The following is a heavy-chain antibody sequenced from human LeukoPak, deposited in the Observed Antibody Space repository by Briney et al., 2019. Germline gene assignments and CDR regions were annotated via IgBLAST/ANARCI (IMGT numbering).Heavy chain of an antibody. CDR3: AKNIGVRGISVANYYYYMDV. V-gene: IGHV3-30*02. Sequence: GGSLRLSCAASGFTFSSYGMHWVRQAPGKGLEWVAFIRYDGSNKYYADSVKGRFTISRDNSKNTLYLQMNSLRAEDTAVYYCAKNIGVRGISVANYYYYMDVWGKGTTVTISS. CDR1: GFTFSSYG. CDR2: IRYDGSNK. D-gene: IGHD3-10*01. J-gene: IGHJ6*03.